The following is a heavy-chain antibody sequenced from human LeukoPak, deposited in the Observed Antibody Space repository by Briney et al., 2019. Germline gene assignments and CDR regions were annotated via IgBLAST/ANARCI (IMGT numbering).Heavy chain of an antibody. D-gene: IGHD6-13*01. J-gene: IGHJ4*02. Sequence: GGSLRLSCAGSGFSFEDCAMHWVRQGPGKGLAWVSGVRWNSDSIVYADSVKGRHTISRDNAKNSLYLQMNSLRAEDTAVYYCARDRSSSWYNLDYFDYWGQGTLVTVSS. CDR1: GFSFEDCA. CDR3: ARDRSSSWYNLDYFDY. V-gene: IGHV3-9*01. CDR2: VRWNSDSI.